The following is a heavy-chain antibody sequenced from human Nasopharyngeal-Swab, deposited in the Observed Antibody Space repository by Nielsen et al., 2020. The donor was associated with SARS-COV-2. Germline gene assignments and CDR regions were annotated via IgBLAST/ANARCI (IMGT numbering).Heavy chain of an antibody. V-gene: IGHV3-30-3*01. D-gene: IGHD2-15*01. CDR3: ARSDIVVVVADIGAFLN. J-gene: IGHJ4*02. CDR2: ISYDGSNK. Sequence: GESLKISCAASGFTFSSYAMHWVRQAPGKGLEWVAVISYDGSNKYYADSVKGRFTISRDNSKNTLYLQMNSLRAEDTAVYYCARSDIVVVVADIGAFLNWGQGTLSPSPQ. CDR1: GFTFSSYA.